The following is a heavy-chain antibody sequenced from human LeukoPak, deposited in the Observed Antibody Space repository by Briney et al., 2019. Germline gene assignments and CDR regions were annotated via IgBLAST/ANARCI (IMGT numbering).Heavy chain of an antibody. J-gene: IGHJ5*02. CDR2: ISSSGSTI. D-gene: IGHD6-19*01. CDR1: GFTFRDYY. Sequence: PGWSLTLSCPASGFTFRDYYMSWIRQAPGKGLEWVSYISSSGSTIYYADSVKGRFTISRDNAKNSLLLQMNSLRAEDTAVYYCARDGGSIAVAGLGNWFDPWGQGTLVTVSS. V-gene: IGHV3-11*01. CDR3: ARDGGSIAVAGLGNWFDP.